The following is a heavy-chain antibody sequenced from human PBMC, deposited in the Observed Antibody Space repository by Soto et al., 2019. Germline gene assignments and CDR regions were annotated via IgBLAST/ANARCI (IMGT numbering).Heavy chain of an antibody. J-gene: IGHJ5*02. CDR2: MNANSGNT. V-gene: IGHV1-8*01. CDR1: GYTFTSYD. Sequence: ASVKVSCKASGYTFTSYDINWVRQATGQGLEWMGWMNANSGNTGYAQKFQGRVTMTTNTSISTAYMELSSLRSDDTAVYYCAGLTRIEWELLSPWFDPWGQGTLITVSS. CDR3: AGLTRIEWELLSPWFDP. D-gene: IGHD1-26*01.